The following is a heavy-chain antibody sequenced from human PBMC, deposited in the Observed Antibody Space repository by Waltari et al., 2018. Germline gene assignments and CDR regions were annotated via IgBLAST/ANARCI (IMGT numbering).Heavy chain of an antibody. J-gene: IGHJ4*02. V-gene: IGHV4-59*01. CDR2: IYYSGST. CDR1: GGSISSYY. Sequence: QVQLQESGPGLVKPSETLSLTCTVSGGSISSYYWSWIRQPPGKGLEWIGYIYYSGSTNYNPSLKSRVTISVDTSKNQFSLKLSSVTAADTAVYYCAAKSLYYYDSSGYYYSWGQGTLVTVSS. CDR3: AAKSLYYYDSSGYYYS. D-gene: IGHD3-22*01.